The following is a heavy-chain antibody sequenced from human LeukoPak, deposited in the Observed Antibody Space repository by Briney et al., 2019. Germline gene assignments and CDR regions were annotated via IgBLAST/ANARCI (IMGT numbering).Heavy chain of an antibody. D-gene: IGHD1-7*01. CDR3: GRRSRSTWNYRRGDY. CDR1: GGSISSDGYY. J-gene: IGHJ4*02. Sequence: SETLSLTCTVSGGSISSDGYYWGWRRQPPGRGVQWVGCIYYSGSTYYKPSLKSRVTISVDTSKNQFSLKLTSVTAADTAVYYCGRRSRSTWNYRRGDYWGQGTLVTVSS. V-gene: IGHV4-39*01. CDR2: IYYSGST.